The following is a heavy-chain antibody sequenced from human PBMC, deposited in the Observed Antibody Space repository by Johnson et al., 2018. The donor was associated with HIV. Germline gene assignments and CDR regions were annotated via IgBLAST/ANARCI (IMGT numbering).Heavy chain of an antibody. Sequence: VQLVEFGGGLVQPRGSLRLSCAASGFTFSSYAMSWVRQAPGKGLEWVSAISGSGGSTYYADSVKGRFTISRDNSKNTLYLQMNSLRAEDTAVYYCAKDQSLLAAPPDAFDIWGQGTMVTVSS. CDR2: ISGSGGST. D-gene: IGHD6-6*01. CDR3: AKDQSLLAAPPDAFDI. CDR1: GFTFSSYA. J-gene: IGHJ3*02. V-gene: IGHV3-23*04.